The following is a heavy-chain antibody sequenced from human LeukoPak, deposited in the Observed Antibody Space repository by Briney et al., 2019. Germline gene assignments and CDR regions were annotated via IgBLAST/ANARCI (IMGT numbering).Heavy chain of an antibody. CDR1: GFTFSDYY. CDR3: AKDSSSDFWSGYMDV. V-gene: IGHV3-30*02. D-gene: IGHD3-3*01. Sequence: GGSLRLSCAASGFTFSDYYMSWIRQAPGKGLEWVAFIRYDGNNKYYSDSVKGRFTISRDTSKNTLYLHMNSLRTEDTAVYCCAKDSSSDFWSGYMDVWGKGTTVTVSS. J-gene: IGHJ6*04. CDR2: IRYDGNNK.